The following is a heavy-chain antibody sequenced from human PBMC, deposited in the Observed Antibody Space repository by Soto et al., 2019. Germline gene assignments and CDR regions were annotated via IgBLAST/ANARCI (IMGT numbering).Heavy chain of an antibody. CDR2: IYPGDSDT. Sequence: VESLKISCKGSGYSFTSYWIGWVRQMPGKGLEWMGIIYPGDSDTRYSPSFQGQVTISADKSISTAYLQWSSLKASDTAMYYCARLVCTGTSRDTRGYYYCCYGIDVWDKGTTVTVSS. D-gene: IGHD2-8*02. CDR3: ARLVCTGTSRDTRGYYYCCYGIDV. J-gene: IGHJ6*04. CDR1: GYSFTSYW. V-gene: IGHV5-51*01.